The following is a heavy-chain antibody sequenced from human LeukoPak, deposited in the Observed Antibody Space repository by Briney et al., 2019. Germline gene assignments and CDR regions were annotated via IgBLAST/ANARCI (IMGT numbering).Heavy chain of an antibody. CDR2: INHSGST. V-gene: IGHV4-39*07. D-gene: IGHD3-22*01. CDR3: AREAISGLMAFDI. Sequence: SETLSLTCTVSGGSIRSSYYYWSWIRQPPGKGLEWIGEINHSGSTNYNPSLKSRVTISVDTSKNQFSLKLSSVTAADTAVYYCAREAISGLMAFDIWGQGTMVTVSS. CDR1: GGSIRSSYYY. J-gene: IGHJ3*02.